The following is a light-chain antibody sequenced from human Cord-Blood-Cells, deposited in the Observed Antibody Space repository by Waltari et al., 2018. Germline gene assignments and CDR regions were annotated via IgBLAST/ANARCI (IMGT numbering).Light chain of an antibody. J-gene: IGKJ2*01. CDR1: LSVSSSY. Sequence: VLTQPPDTVSLSPVDRATIPCRASLSVSSSYLDWYQQKPGQAPRLLIYGVSSRATCISDRLSGSRSGTDFTRTISTLAPEDLAVDYCQQYCSQPQNTFGQGTKLEIK. CDR3: QQYCSQPQNT. V-gene: IGKV3-20*01. CDR2: GVS.